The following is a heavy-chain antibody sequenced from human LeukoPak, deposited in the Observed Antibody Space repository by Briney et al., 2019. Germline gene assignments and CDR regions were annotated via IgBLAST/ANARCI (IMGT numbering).Heavy chain of an antibody. Sequence: GGSLRLSCTTSGFTFGTRTMHWFRQAPGKGLQWIGFIRSSGTTQYAASVKGRFTISKDDSKSIAYLQMNSLKTEDTAVYYCTRDRFYVWFDPWGQGTLVTVSS. CDR3: TRDRFYVWFDP. CDR2: IRSSGTT. V-gene: IGHV3-49*03. J-gene: IGHJ5*02. D-gene: IGHD3-16*01. CDR1: GFTFGTRT.